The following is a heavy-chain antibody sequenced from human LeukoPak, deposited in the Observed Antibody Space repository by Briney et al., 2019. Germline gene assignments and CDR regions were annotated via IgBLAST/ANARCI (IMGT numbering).Heavy chain of an antibody. J-gene: IGHJ4*02. CDR2: IYSGGST. D-gene: IGHD3-10*01. CDR3: AKAQYYYGSGSYSDS. V-gene: IGHV3-53*01. CDR1: GFTVSSNY. Sequence: GGSLRLSCAASGFTVSSNYMSWVRQAPGKGLEWVSVIYSGGSTYYADSVKGRFTISRDNSKNTLYLQMNSLRAEDTAVYYCAKAQYYYGSGSYSDSWGQGTLVTVSS.